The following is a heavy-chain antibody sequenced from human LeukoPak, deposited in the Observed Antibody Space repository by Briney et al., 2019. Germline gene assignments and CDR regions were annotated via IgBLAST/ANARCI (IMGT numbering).Heavy chain of an antibody. D-gene: IGHD4-11*01. Sequence: SETLSLTCTVSGGSISSGDYYWRWIRQPPGKGLEWIGYIYYSGSTYYNPSLKSRVTISVDTSKNQFSLKLSSVTAADTAVYYCARVATVTTWSNYYYYYMDVWGKGTTVTVSS. V-gene: IGHV4-30-4*08. J-gene: IGHJ6*03. CDR2: IYYSGST. CDR1: GGSISSGDYY. CDR3: ARVATVTTWSNYYYYYMDV.